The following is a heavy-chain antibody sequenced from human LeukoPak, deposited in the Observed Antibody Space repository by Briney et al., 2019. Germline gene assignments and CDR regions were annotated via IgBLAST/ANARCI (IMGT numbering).Heavy chain of an antibody. V-gene: IGHV4-39*01. CDR1: GGSISSSSYY. CDR2: IYYSGST. Sequence: PSETLSLTCTVSGGSISSSSYYWGWIRQPPGKGLEWIGSIYYSGSTYYNPSLKSRVTISVDTSKNQFSLKLSSVTAADTAVYYCARQRELLEDYWGQGTLVTVSS. J-gene: IGHJ4*02. D-gene: IGHD1-26*01. CDR3: ARQRELLEDY.